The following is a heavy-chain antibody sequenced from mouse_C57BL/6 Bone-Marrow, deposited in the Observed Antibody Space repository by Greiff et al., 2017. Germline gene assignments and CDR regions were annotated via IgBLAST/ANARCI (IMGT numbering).Heavy chain of an antibody. D-gene: IGHD3-3*01. Sequence: EVQVVESGGDLVKPGGSLKLSCAASGFTFSSYGMSWVRQTPDKRLEWVAIISSGGSYTYYPDSVKGRFTISRDNAKNTLYLQMSSLKAEDTAMYYCARLGQDYWGQGTTLTVSS. CDR2: ISSGGSYT. CDR1: GFTFSSYG. J-gene: IGHJ2*01. V-gene: IGHV5-6*01. CDR3: ARLGQDY.